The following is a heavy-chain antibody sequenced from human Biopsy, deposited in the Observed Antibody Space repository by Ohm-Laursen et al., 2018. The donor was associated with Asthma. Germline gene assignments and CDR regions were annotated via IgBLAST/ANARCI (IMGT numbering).Heavy chain of an antibody. D-gene: IGHD6-13*01. Sequence: SLRLSCAAAGFTFEDYAMHWVRQSTGKGLEWVSSISWNSVSIDYADSVKGRFTISRDNAKNSLYLQMNGLRAEDTAMYYCVKDRLSSSWAWFESWGQGTLVTVSS. CDR1: GFTFEDYA. CDR3: VKDRLSSSWAWFES. J-gene: IGHJ5*01. V-gene: IGHV3-9*01. CDR2: ISWNSVSI.